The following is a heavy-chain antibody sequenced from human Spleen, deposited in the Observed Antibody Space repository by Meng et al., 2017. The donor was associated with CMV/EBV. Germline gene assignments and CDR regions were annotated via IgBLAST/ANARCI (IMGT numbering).Heavy chain of an antibody. D-gene: IGHD2-2*01. J-gene: IGHJ4*02. CDR3: ARGLSVPAATYYFDY. Sequence: SVKVSCKASENTFNHYGLSWVRQAPGQGLEWMGTFIPLINTAEYARKFQGRVTITADKSTSTAYMELSSLRSEVTAVYYCARGLSVPAATYYFDYWGQGTLVTVSS. CDR1: ENTFNHYG. CDR2: FIPLINTA. V-gene: IGHV1-69*04.